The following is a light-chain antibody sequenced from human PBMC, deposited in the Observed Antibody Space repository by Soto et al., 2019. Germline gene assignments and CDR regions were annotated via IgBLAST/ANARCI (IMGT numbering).Light chain of an antibody. CDR3: AAWDDSLNGLYV. J-gene: IGLJ1*01. Sequence: VLTQPTSASGTPGQRVTISCSGSSSNIGSNTVNWYQQLPGTAPKLLIYSNNQRPSGVPDRFSGSKSGTSASLAISGLQSEDEADYYCAAWDDSLNGLYVFGTGTKVTVL. CDR2: SNN. CDR1: SSNIGSNT. V-gene: IGLV1-44*01.